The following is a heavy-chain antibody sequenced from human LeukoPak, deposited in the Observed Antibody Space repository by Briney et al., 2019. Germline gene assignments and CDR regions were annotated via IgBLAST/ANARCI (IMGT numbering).Heavy chain of an antibody. CDR2: ITSSSSYI. V-gene: IGHV3-21*01. Sequence: GGSLRLSCAASGFTFSTYTMNWVRQAPGKGLEWVSSITSSSSYIYYADSVKGRFTISRDNAKNSLYLQMNSLRVEDTAVYYCARHVVAVGFDYWGQGTLVTVSS. CDR3: ARHVVAVGFDY. D-gene: IGHD3-22*01. J-gene: IGHJ4*02. CDR1: GFTFSTYT.